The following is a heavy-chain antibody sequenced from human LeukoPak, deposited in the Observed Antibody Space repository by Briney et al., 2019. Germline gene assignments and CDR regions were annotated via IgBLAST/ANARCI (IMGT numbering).Heavy chain of an antibody. J-gene: IGHJ4*02. CDR2: TSGSGGST. CDR1: GFTFSSYA. CDR3: AKNYPIYYDILTGYFDY. D-gene: IGHD3-9*01. V-gene: IGHV3-23*01. Sequence: GGSLRLYCAASGFTFSSYAMSWVRQAPGNGLEWVSATSGSGGSTYYADSVKGRFTISRDNSKNTLYLQMNSLRAEDTAVYYCAKNYPIYYDILTGYFDYWGQGTLVTVSS.